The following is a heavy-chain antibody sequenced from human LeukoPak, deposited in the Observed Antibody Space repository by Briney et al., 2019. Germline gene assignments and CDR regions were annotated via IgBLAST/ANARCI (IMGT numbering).Heavy chain of an antibody. Sequence: SETLSLTCAVYGGSFSGYYWSWIRQPPGKGLEWIGEINHSGSTNYNPSLKSRVTISVDTSKNQCSLKLSSVTAADTAVYYCARDRNAGYYYYGMDVWGQGTTVTVSS. CDR1: GGSFSGYY. CDR2: INHSGST. CDR3: ARDRNAGYYYYGMDV. V-gene: IGHV4-34*01. J-gene: IGHJ6*02.